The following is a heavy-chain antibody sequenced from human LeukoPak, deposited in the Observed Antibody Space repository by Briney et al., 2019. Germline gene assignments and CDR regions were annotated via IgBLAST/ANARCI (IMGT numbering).Heavy chain of an antibody. V-gene: IGHV4-59*08. Sequence: SETLSLTCTVSGGSISSYYWSWIRQPPGKGLEWIGYIYYRGSTTYNPSLKSRVTMSVDTSKNQFSLRLSSVTAADTAVYYCAISIAARPVYYYYMDVWGKGTTVTVSS. J-gene: IGHJ6*03. CDR1: GGSISSYY. D-gene: IGHD6-6*01. CDR2: IYYRGST. CDR3: AISIAARPVYYYYMDV.